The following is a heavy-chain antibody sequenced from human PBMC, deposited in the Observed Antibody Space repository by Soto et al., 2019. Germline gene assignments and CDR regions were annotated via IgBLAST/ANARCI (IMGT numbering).Heavy chain of an antibody. V-gene: IGHV3-21*01. Sequence: VQLVESGGGLVKPGGSLRLSCAASGFTFSSYSMNWVRQAPGKGLEWVSSISSSSSYIYYADSVKGRFTISRDNAKNSLYLQMNSLRAEDTAVYYCAGVSSEMARDYWGQGTLVTVSS. CDR3: AGVSSEMARDY. CDR2: ISSSSSYI. J-gene: IGHJ4*02. CDR1: GFTFSSYS.